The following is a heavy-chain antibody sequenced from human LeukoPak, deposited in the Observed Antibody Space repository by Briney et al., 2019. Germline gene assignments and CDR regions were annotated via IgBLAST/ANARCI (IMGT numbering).Heavy chain of an antibody. CDR3: ATGGANFYSFDS. D-gene: IGHD4/OR15-4a*01. Sequence: SETLSLTCTVSGGSISGISYYWGLIRQPPGKGLEWIGSIYYSGAAYYNPSLKSRVTVSVDTSNNQFFLKLSSVTAADMAVYYCATGGANFYSFDSWGQGTLVTVSS. CDR2: IYYSGAA. CDR1: GGSISGISYY. J-gene: IGHJ4*02. V-gene: IGHV4-39*01.